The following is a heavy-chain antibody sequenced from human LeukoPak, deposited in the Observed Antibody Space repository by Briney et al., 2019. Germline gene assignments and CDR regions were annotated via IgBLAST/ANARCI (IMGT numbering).Heavy chain of an antibody. CDR2: IRSDGSNQ. D-gene: IGHD3-3*01. CDR3: ARDFEWSFDY. V-gene: IGHV3-30*02. Sequence: GGSLRLXCVASGFTFSYYGMHWVRPAPGKGLEWVTFIRSDGSNQYYIDSVKGRFTISRDSSKNTLFLQMNSLRLEDTAVYYCARDFEWSFDYWGQGTLVTVSS. CDR1: GFTFSYYG. J-gene: IGHJ4*02.